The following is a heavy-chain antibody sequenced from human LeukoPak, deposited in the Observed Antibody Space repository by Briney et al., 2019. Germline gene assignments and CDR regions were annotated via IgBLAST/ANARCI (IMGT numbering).Heavy chain of an antibody. CDR1: GFTFSSYW. J-gene: IGHJ4*02. V-gene: IGHV3-74*01. Sequence: PGGSLRLSCAASGFTFSSYWMHWVRQAPGKGLVWVSRINSDGSSTSYADSVKGRFTISRDNAKNTLYLQMNSLRAEDTAVYYCARDRGGGPGPSYYFDYWGQGTLVTVSS. CDR2: INSDGSST. CDR3: ARDRGGGPGPSYYFDY. D-gene: IGHD1-14*01.